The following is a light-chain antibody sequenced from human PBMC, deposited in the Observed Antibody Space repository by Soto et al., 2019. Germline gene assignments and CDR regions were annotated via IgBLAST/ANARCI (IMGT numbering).Light chain of an antibody. CDR2: AAS. V-gene: IGKV3-20*01. J-gene: IGKJ1*01. CDR1: QSVSSTY. Sequence: EILLTQSPGTLSLSPGYRATLSCRASQSVSSTYLAWYQQKPGQPPRLLIDAASNRATGIPDRFSGSGSGTDFTLTISRLEPEDFAVYYRQQYGSSGTFGQGTKLDNK. CDR3: QQYGSSGT.